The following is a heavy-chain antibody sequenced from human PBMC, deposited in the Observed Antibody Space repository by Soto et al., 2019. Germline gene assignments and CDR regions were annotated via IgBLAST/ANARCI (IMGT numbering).Heavy chain of an antibody. V-gene: IGHV3-13*04. D-gene: IGHD3-16*01. CDR2: IGTAGNT. J-gene: IGHJ3*02. CDR1: GFTFSNYD. Sequence: EVQLVESGGGSVQPGGSLRLSCAASGFTFSNYDMYWVRQASGKGLECVSAIGTAGNTYYPDSVKGRFTISRENAKNSVYLQMDSLRAGDTAVYYCARGGIMIRAFDVFDIWGQGIVVTVSS. CDR3: ARGGIMIRAFDVFDI.